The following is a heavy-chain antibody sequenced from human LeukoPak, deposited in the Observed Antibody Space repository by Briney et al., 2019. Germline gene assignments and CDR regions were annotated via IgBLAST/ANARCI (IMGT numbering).Heavy chain of an antibody. CDR1: GFTFSSYA. D-gene: IGHD6-25*01. V-gene: IGHV3-64*01. CDR3: ARETAPYYYYYMDV. CDR2: ISSNGGST. J-gene: IGHJ6*03. Sequence: PGGSLRLSCAASGFTFSSYAMHWVRQAPGKGLEYVSAISSNGGSTYYANSVKGRFTISRDNSKNTLYLQMNSLRAEDTAVYYCARETAPYYYYYMDVWGKGTTVTVSS.